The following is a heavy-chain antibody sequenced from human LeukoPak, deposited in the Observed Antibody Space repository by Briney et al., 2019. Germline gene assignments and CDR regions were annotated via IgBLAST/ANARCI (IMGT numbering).Heavy chain of an antibody. Sequence: GGSLRLSRVASGFSFGKYWMSWVRQAPGKGLEWVANIKLDGSEKNYVDSVKGRFTISRDNTKNSLYLQMNSLRAEDTAVFYCARDQYDTWSRRGNFDSWGQGTLVIVSS. D-gene: IGHD3/OR15-3a*01. CDR1: GFSFGKYW. J-gene: IGHJ4*02. V-gene: IGHV3-7*03. CDR2: IKLDGSEK. CDR3: ARDQYDTWSRRGNFDS.